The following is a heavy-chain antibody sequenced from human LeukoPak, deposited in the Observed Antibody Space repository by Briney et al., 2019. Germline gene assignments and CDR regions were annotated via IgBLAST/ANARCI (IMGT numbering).Heavy chain of an antibody. Sequence: GGSLRLSCAASGFTFSSYAMSWVRQAPGEGLEWVSAISGSGGSTYYADSVKGRFTISRDNSKNTLYLQMNSLRAEDTAVYYCAKGYYGDIDAFDIWGQGTMVTVSS. CDR3: AKGYYGDIDAFDI. CDR1: GFTFSSYA. V-gene: IGHV3-23*01. CDR2: ISGSGGST. J-gene: IGHJ3*02. D-gene: IGHD4-17*01.